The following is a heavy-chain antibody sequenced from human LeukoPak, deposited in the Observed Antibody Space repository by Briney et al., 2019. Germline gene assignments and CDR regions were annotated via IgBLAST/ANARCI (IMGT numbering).Heavy chain of an antibody. D-gene: IGHD4-17*01. V-gene: IGHV3-48*03. Sequence: GGSLRLSCAASGFTFSSYEMNWVRQAPGKGLEWVSYISSSGSTIYYADSVKGRFTISRDNAKNSLYLQMNSLRAKDTAVYYCARLPRPGYGTTTDYWGQGTLVTVSS. CDR1: GFTFSSYE. CDR3: ARLPRPGYGTTTDY. CDR2: ISSSGSTI. J-gene: IGHJ4*02.